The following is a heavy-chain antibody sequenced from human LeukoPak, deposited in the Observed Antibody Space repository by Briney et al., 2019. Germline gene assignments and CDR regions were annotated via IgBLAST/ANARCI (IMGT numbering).Heavy chain of an antibody. CDR3: ARSRGYSGYDLARY. D-gene: IGHD5-12*01. CDR2: MSSDGSNK. CDR1: GFTFSSYA. V-gene: IGHV3-30*04. J-gene: IGHJ4*02. Sequence: PGGSLRLSCTASGFTFSSYAMSWVRQAPGKGLEWVAIMSSDGSNKYYADSVKGRFTISRDNSKNTLCLQMNSLRAEDTAVYYCARSRGYSGYDLARYWGQGTLVTVSS.